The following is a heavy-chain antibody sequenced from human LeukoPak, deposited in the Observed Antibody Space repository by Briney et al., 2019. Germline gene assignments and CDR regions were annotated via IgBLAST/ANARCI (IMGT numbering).Heavy chain of an antibody. CDR1: GYTFTGYY. CDR3: AKERELSFDY. D-gene: IGHD1-26*01. J-gene: IGHJ4*02. Sequence: ASVKVSCKASGYTFTGYYMHWVRQALGQGLEWMGWINTNSGGTNLAPRFQGRVTMTRDTSISTAYMDLTSLRSDDTAVYFCAKERELSFDYWGQGTLVTVSS. V-gene: IGHV1-2*02. CDR2: INTNSGGT.